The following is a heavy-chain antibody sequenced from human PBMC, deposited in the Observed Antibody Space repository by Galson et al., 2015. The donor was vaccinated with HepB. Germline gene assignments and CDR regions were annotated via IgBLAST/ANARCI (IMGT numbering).Heavy chain of an antibody. D-gene: IGHD2-2*01. Sequence: SETLSLTCTVSGGSISSSSYYWGWIRQPPGKGLEWIGSIYYSGSTYYNPSLKSRVTISVDTSKNQFSLKLSSVTAADTAVYYCARYCSSTSCYEDYYYYGMDVWGQGTTVTVSS. CDR1: GGSISSSSYY. CDR2: IYYSGST. CDR3: ARYCSSTSCYEDYYYYGMDV. V-gene: IGHV4-39*01. J-gene: IGHJ6*02.